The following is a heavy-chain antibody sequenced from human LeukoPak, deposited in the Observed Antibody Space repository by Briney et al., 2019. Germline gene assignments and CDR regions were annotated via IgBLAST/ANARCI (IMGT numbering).Heavy chain of an antibody. Sequence: GGSLRLSCAASGFTFSSYAMSWVRQAPGKGLEWVSAISGSGGSTYYADSEKGRITISRDNSKNTLYLQMNSLRAEDTAVYYCAKSPNVGYCSGGSCYFDYWGQGTLVTVSS. D-gene: IGHD2-15*01. CDR3: AKSPNVGYCSGGSCYFDY. CDR2: ISGSGGST. J-gene: IGHJ4*02. CDR1: GFTFSSYA. V-gene: IGHV3-23*01.